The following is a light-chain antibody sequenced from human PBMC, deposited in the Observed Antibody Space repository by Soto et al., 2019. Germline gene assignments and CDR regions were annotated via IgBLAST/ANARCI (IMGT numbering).Light chain of an antibody. V-gene: IGKV3-20*01. Sequence: EITLTQSPVTMAWSAWERATLSCRARQSVRSSYLAWYQPTPAQAPRHLTYGASSRATGILDRFRGSGTGTEFAVTTFRLKPADDVVAYCYQHCSSPWTFAQGTKVDIK. J-gene: IGKJ1*01. CDR3: YQHCSSPWT. CDR2: GAS. CDR1: QSVRSSY.